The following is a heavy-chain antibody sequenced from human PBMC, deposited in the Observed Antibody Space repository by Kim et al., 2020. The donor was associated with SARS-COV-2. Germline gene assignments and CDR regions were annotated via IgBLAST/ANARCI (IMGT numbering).Heavy chain of an antibody. Sequence: GGSLRLSCAASGLTFSSYAMHWVRQAPGKGLEWVAVISYDGSNKYYADSVKGRFTISRDNSKNTLYLQMNSLRAEDTAMYYCSRDGEWDYGDPQGGNYFDYWGQGPLVTVSS. CDR3: SRDGEWDYGDPQGGNYFDY. V-gene: IGHV3-30-3*01. CDR1: GLTFSSYA. D-gene: IGHD4-17*01. CDR2: ISYDGSNK. J-gene: IGHJ4*02.